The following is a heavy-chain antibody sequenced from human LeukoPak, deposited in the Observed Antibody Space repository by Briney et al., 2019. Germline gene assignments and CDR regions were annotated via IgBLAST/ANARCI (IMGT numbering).Heavy chain of an antibody. CDR2: VHYSGST. Sequence: PSETLSLICTVSGGSVSGGIYYWSWIRQPPGKGLEWIGYVHYSGSTNYNPSLKSRVTISVDTSKNQFSLRLSSVTAADTAVYYCGGGYHPYDAFDIWGQGTMVTVSS. V-gene: IGHV4-61*01. CDR3: GGGYHPYDAFDI. CDR1: GGSVSGGIYY. J-gene: IGHJ3*02. D-gene: IGHD3-22*01.